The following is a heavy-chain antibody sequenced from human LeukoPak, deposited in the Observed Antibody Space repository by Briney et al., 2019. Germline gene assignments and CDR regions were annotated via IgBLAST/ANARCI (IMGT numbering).Heavy chain of an antibody. D-gene: IGHD5-12*01. CDR1: GGSISSYY. Sequence: SETLSLTCTVSGGSISSYYWSWIRQPPGKGLEWIGYIYYSGSTNYNPSLKSRVTISVDTSKNQFSLKLSSVTAADTAVYYCARGGGYRTSPIGAFGIWGQGTMVTVSS. CDR3: ARGGGYRTSPIGAFGI. CDR2: IYYSGST. J-gene: IGHJ3*02. V-gene: IGHV4-59*01.